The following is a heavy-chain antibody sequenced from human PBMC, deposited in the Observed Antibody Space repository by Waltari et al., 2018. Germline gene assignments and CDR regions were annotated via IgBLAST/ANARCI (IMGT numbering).Heavy chain of an antibody. CDR3: ARLSSGWTKRAFDI. CDR1: GGSFSGYY. V-gene: IGHV4-34*01. Sequence: QVQLQQWGAGLLKPSETLSLTCAVYGGSFSGYYWSWIRQPPGKGLEWIGEINHSGSTNYNPCLKSRVTIAVDTSKNQFSLKLSSGTAADTAVYYCARLSSGWTKRAFDIWGQGTMVTVSS. CDR2: INHSGST. D-gene: IGHD6-19*01. J-gene: IGHJ3*02.